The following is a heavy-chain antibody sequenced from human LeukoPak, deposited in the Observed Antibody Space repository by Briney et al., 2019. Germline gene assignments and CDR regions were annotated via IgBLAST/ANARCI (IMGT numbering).Heavy chain of an antibody. CDR1: GGSIISYY. J-gene: IGHJ4*02. D-gene: IGHD1-26*01. CDR3: ARDGTWSGSFSDY. V-gene: IGHV4-4*07. CDR2: IYTSETT. Sequence: SETLSLTCTVSGGSIISYYWSWIXQPAGKGLEWIGRIYTSETTNYNPSLKSRVTMSVDTSKNQFSLNLSSVTAADTAVYYCARDGTWSGSFSDYWGQGTLVTVSS.